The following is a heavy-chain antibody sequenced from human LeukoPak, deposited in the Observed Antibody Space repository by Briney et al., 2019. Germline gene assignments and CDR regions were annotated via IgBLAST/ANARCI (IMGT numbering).Heavy chain of an antibody. Sequence: PSETLSLTCTVSGASISGSGYYWGWIRQPPGKGLEWIGSIYSSGSTYYNASLQSRVTISIETSKNQISLRLNSVTAADTAVYYCAKGGYSYGPFDYWGQGTLVTVSS. V-gene: IGHV4-39*02. CDR3: AKGGYSYGPFDY. J-gene: IGHJ4*02. CDR2: IYSSGST. CDR1: GASISGSGYY. D-gene: IGHD5-18*01.